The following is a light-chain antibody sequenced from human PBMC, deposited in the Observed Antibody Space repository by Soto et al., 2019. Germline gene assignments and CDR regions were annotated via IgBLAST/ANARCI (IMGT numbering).Light chain of an antibody. CDR3: QQYGSSPWT. CDR1: QSVSSY. V-gene: IGKV3-20*01. Sequence: VLTQSPATLSLSPGERATLSCRASQSVSSYLAWYQQKPGQAPRLLIYDTSNRATGVPARFSGSGSGTDFTLTISRLEPEDFAVYYCQQYGSSPWTFGQGTKVDIK. J-gene: IGKJ1*01. CDR2: DTS.